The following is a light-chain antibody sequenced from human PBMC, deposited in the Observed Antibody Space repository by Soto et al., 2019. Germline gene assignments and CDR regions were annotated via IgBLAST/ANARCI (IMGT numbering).Light chain of an antibody. J-gene: IGKJ1*01. V-gene: IGKV1-5*03. CDR3: QQYDSYPWP. CDR2: RAS. CDR1: QSISTW. Sequence: KMTQSPSSLSSSEGDRATITCRASQSISTWLAWFQQKPGKAPKLLIYRASSLEGGAPSRFSGSGSGTEFTLTISSLQPDDFATYYCQQYDSYPWPFGQGTMV.